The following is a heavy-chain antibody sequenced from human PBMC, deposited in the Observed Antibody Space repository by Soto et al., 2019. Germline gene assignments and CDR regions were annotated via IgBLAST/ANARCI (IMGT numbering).Heavy chain of an antibody. CDR1: GGSISSGGYS. CDR3: ASTTLRLGELSLGY. V-gene: IGHV4-30-2*01. CDR2: IYHSGST. J-gene: IGHJ4*02. D-gene: IGHD3-16*02. Sequence: QLQLQESGSGLVKPSQTLSLTCAVSGGSISSGGYSWSWIRQPPGKGLEWIGYIYHSGSTYYNPSLKSRGTISVDRSKNQFSLKLSSVTAADTAVYYCASTTLRLGELSLGYWGQGTLVTVSS.